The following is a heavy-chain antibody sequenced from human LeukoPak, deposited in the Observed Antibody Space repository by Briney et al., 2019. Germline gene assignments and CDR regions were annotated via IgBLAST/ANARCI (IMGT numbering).Heavy chain of an antibody. J-gene: IGHJ4*02. V-gene: IGHV3-23*01. CDR1: GFTFSSYA. CDR3: AKDHDYGDYYFDY. D-gene: IGHD4-17*01. Sequence: GGSLRLSCAASGFTFSSYAMSWVRQAPGKGLEWVSAISGSGGSTYYADTVKGRFTISRDNSKNTLYLQMNSLRAEDTAVYYRAKDHDYGDYYFDYWGQGTLVTVSS. CDR2: ISGSGGST.